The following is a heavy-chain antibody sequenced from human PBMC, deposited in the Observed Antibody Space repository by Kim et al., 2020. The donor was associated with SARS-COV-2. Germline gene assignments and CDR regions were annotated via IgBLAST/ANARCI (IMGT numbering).Heavy chain of an antibody. CDR1: GFTFSSYG. CDR3: ARDQGERGGFDY. Sequence: GGSLRLSCAASGFTFSSYGMHWVRQAPGKGLEWVAVISYDGSNKYYADSVKGRFTISRDNSKNTLYLQMNSLRAEDTAVYYCARDQGERGGFDYWGQGTLVTVSS. CDR2: ISYDGSNK. D-gene: IGHD1-1*01. J-gene: IGHJ4*02. V-gene: IGHV3-33*05.